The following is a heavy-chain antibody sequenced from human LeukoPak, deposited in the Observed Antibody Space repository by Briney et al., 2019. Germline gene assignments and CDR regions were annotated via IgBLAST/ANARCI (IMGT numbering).Heavy chain of an antibody. J-gene: IGHJ4*02. D-gene: IGHD6-13*01. CDR2: IYYSGST. CDR1: GGSISSGDLC. CDR3: ARDLLYSSPGFDY. Sequence: SETLSLTCTVSGGSISSGDLCWSWIRQPPGKGLEWIGYIYYSGSTYYNPSLKSRITMSVDTSKNQFSLKLSSVTAADTAVYYCARDLLYSSPGFDYWGQGTLVTVSS. V-gene: IGHV4-30-4*08.